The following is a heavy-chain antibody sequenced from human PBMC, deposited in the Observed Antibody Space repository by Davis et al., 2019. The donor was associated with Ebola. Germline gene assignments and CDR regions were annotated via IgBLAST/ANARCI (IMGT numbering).Heavy chain of an antibody. V-gene: IGHV4-39*01. CDR3: AKHPTGYPNWFDP. D-gene: IGHD3-9*01. CDR2: IHYDGTT. J-gene: IGHJ5*02. Sequence: PSETLSLTCTVSGGSITGYGYNWGWLRQPRGKGLEWMATIHYDGTTYHNASLKSRVTISIDTSKNQFSLMMTSVTAADTAVYYCAKHPTGYPNWFDPWGQGLLVTVSS. CDR1: GGSITGYGYN.